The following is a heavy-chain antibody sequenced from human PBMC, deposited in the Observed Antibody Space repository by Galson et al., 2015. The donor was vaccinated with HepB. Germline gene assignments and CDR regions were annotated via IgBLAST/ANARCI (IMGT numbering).Heavy chain of an antibody. Sequence: SLRLSCAASGFTFSSYAMHWVRQAPGKGLEWVAVISYDGSNKYYADSVKGRFTISRDNSKNTLYLQMNSLRAEDTAVYYCARDSSFDHNWFDPWGQGTLVTVSS. CDR1: GFTFSSYA. CDR3: ARDSSFDHNWFDP. D-gene: IGHD2/OR15-2a*01. J-gene: IGHJ5*02. V-gene: IGHV3-30-3*01. CDR2: ISYDGSNK.